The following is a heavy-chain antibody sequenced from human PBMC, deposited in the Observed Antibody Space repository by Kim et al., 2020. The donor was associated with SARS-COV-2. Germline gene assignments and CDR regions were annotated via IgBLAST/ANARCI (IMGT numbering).Heavy chain of an antibody. CDR1: GFTFSSYA. CDR3: ARDLEAGNGPGVP. V-gene: IGHV3-30*04. Sequence: GGSLRLSCAASGFTFSSYAMHWVRQAPGKGLEWVAVISYDGSNKYYADSVKGRFTISRDNSKNTLYLQMNSLRAEDTAVYYCARDLEAGNGPGVPWGQGTLVTVSS. D-gene: IGHD2-8*01. CDR2: ISYDGSNK. J-gene: IGHJ5*02.